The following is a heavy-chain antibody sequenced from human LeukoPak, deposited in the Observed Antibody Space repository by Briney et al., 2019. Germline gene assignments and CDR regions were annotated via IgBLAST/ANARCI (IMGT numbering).Heavy chain of an antibody. CDR2: IYYSGST. D-gene: IGHD5-18*01. CDR1: GGSISSGDYY. CDR3: ARGKDVDTAMVTTGGFDY. V-gene: IGHV4-30-4*01. J-gene: IGHJ4*02. Sequence: SETLSLTCTVSGGSISSGDYYWSWIRQPRGKGLEWIGYIYYSGSTYYNPSLKSRVTISVDTSKNQFSLKLSSVTAADTAVYYCARGKDVDTAMVTTGGFDYWGQGTLVTVSS.